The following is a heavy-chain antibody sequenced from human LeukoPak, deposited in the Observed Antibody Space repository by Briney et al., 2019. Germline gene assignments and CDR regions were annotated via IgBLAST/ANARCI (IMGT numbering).Heavy chain of an antibody. CDR3: ARERVIAAAGDGFDS. CDR2: ISSSSTTI. Sequence: GGSLRLSCAASGFTFSTYSMNWVRQAPGKGLEWVSYISSSSTTIFYADSVKGRFTISRDNAKNSLFLQMNGLRDEDTALYYCARERVIAAAGDGFDSWGQGTLVTVSS. J-gene: IGHJ4*02. D-gene: IGHD2-21*01. CDR1: GFTFSTYS. V-gene: IGHV3-48*02.